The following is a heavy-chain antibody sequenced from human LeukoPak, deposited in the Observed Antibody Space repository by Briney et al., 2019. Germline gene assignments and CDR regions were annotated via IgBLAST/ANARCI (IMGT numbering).Heavy chain of an antibody. V-gene: IGHV1-18*01. Sequence: ASVKVSCKASGYTFTSYGISWVRRAPGQGLEWMGWISAYNGNTNYAQKLQGRVTMTTDTSTSTAYMELRSLRSDDTAVYYCARGIAAAGINYFDYWGQGTLVTVSS. J-gene: IGHJ4*02. CDR1: GYTFTSYG. CDR3: ARGIAAAGINYFDY. D-gene: IGHD6-13*01. CDR2: ISAYNGNT.